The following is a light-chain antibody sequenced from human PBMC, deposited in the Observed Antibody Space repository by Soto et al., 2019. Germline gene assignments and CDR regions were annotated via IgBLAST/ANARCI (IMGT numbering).Light chain of an antibody. CDR1: QSIFNY. CDR3: QHSSLSPLT. V-gene: IGKV1-39*01. J-gene: IGKJ1*01. CDR2: ATS. Sequence: DIQMTQSPSSLSASVGERVTITCRASQSIFNYLNWYQQKPGKAPKLLIFATSNLQSGVPSRFSGSGSATEFTLTISSLQLEDFATYSCQHSSLSPLTFGQGTKVEIK.